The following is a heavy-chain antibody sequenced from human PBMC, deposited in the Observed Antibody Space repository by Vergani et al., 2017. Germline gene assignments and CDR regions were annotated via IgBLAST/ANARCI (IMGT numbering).Heavy chain of an antibody. CDR2: MEYTGKT. Sequence: QVQLQESGPGLVKSSETLSLTCKISGGYISAFYWSWIRLAPGKGLEWVGYMEYTGKTRDNVALNSRPTLTFDTAQNQFSLRLRSVTSADTALYFCTRERVNYMDVVGKGTTVIVSS. CDR3: TRERVNYMDV. J-gene: IGHJ6*03. D-gene: IGHD3-3*01. CDR1: GGYISAFY. V-gene: IGHV4-59*01.